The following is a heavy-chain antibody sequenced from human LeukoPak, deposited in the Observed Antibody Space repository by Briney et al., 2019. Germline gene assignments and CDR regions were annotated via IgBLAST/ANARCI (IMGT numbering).Heavy chain of an antibody. D-gene: IGHD2-15*01. CDR2: ISYDGNNK. V-gene: IGHV3-30-3*01. CDR1: GFSFSSYA. CDR3: ARDIVVAAATPGFYYYVWTS. J-gene: IGHJ6*02. Sequence: GGSLRLSCAPSGFSFSSYAMHWVRQAPGKGLEWVAVISYDGNNKYYADSVKGRFTISRDNSKSTLFLQMNSLRAEDTAVYYCARDIVVAAATPGFYYYVWTSGAKGPRSPSP.